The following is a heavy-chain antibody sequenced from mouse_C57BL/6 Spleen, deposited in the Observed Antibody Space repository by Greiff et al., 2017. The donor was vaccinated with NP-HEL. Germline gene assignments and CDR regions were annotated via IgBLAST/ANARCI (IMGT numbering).Heavy chain of an antibody. CDR1: GFTFSSYA. Sequence: EVKLVESGGGLVKPGGSLKLSCAASGFTFSSYAMSWVRQTPEKRLEWVATISRDNAKNNLYLQMSHLKSEDTAMYYCARKTTVVAFDYWGQGTTLTVSS. J-gene: IGHJ2*01. D-gene: IGHD1-1*01. V-gene: IGHV5-4*03. CDR3: ARKTTVVAFDY.